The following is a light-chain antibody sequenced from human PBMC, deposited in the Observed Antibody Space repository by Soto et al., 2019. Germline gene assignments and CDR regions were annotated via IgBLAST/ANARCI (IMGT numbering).Light chain of an antibody. J-gene: IGKJ1*01. Sequence: EIVLTQSPGTLSLSPGERVTLSCRASQSVTSRSLAWYQKKPGQAPRLLIYAASTRASGIPGRFSGGGSGTDFTLTISRLEPEDFAVYYCQHYSSSRWTFGQGTKVEVK. CDR3: QHYSSSRWT. CDR2: AAS. V-gene: IGKV3-20*01. CDR1: QSVTSRS.